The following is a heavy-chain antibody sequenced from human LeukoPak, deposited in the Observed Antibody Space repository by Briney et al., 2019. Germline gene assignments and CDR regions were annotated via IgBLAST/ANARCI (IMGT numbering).Heavy chain of an antibody. Sequence: ASVKVSCKASGYTFTGYYMHWVRQAPGQGLEGMGYIYPNSGATKYAQKFQGRVTMTRDTSISTAYMELSGLGSDDTAVYYCGTLLSNGPFDYWGQGSLVTVSS. CDR2: IYPNSGAT. V-gene: IGHV1-2*02. CDR3: GTLLSNGPFDY. CDR1: GYTFTGYY. J-gene: IGHJ4*02.